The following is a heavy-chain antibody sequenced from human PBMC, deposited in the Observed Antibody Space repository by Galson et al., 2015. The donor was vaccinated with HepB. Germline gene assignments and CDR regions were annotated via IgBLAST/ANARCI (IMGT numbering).Heavy chain of an antibody. CDR1: GGSISSYY. D-gene: IGHD6-13*01. V-gene: IGHV4-59*08. J-gene: IGHJ5*02. Sequence: ETLSLTCAVYGGSISSYYWSWIRQPPGKGLEWIGYIYYSGSTNYNPSLKNRVTISVDTSKNQFSLKLSSVTAADTAVYYCAGGYSSSWTDWFDPWGQGTLVTVSS. CDR3: AGGYSSSWTDWFDP. CDR2: IYYSGST.